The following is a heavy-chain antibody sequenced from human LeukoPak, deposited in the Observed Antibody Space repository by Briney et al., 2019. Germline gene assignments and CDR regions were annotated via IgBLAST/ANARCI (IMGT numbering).Heavy chain of an antibody. J-gene: IGHJ3*02. CDR2: IYHSGST. V-gene: IGHV4-38-2*01. CDR3: ASWGTVAGWKDAFDI. D-gene: IGHD3-16*01. Sequence: SETLSLTCAVSGYSISSGYYWGWIRQPPGKGLEWIGSIYHSGSTYYNPSLKSRVTISVDTSKNQFSLKLSSVTAADTAVYCCASWGTVAGWKDAFDIWGQGTMVTVSS. CDR1: GYSISSGYY.